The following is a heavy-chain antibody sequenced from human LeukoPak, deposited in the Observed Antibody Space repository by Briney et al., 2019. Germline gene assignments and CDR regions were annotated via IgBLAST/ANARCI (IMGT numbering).Heavy chain of an antibody. J-gene: IGHJ3*02. CDR2: ISDSGGST. V-gene: IGHV3-23*01. CDR3: AKRPTAYGAFDI. Sequence: PGGSLRLSCAASGFTFNSYDMSWVRQAPGKGLEWVSAISDSGGSTPYADSVKGRFTIPRDNSKNTLYLQMNSLRAEDTAVYYCAKRPTAYGAFDIWGQGTMVTVSS. D-gene: IGHD3-16*01. CDR1: GFTFNSYD.